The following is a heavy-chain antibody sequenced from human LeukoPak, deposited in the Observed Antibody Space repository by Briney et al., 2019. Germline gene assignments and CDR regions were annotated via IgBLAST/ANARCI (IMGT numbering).Heavy chain of an antibody. V-gene: IGHV3-21*01. Sequence: PGGSLRLSCAASGFTFSSHSMNWVRQAPGKGLEWVSSISGSSTYVYYADSVKGRFTITRDNAKNSLYLQMNSLRAEDTAVFYCARGDILTGYSFPYFDYWGQGTLVTVSS. CDR3: ARGDILTGYSFPYFDY. CDR1: GFTFSSHS. CDR2: ISGSSTYV. J-gene: IGHJ4*02. D-gene: IGHD3-9*01.